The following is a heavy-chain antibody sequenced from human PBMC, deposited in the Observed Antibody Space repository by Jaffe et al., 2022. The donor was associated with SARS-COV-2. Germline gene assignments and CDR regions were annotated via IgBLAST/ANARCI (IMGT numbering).Heavy chain of an antibody. V-gene: IGHV3-21*01. Sequence: EVQLVESGGGLVKPGGSLRLSCAASGFTFSSYSMNWVRQAPGKGLEWVSSISSSSSYIYYADSVKGRFTISRDNAKNSLYLQMNSLRAEDTAVYYCAREGSSGWFQQMYYYYYGMDVWGQGTTVTVSS. D-gene: IGHD6-19*01. CDR3: AREGSSGWFQQMYYYYYGMDV. J-gene: IGHJ6*02. CDR1: GFTFSSYS. CDR2: ISSSSSYI.